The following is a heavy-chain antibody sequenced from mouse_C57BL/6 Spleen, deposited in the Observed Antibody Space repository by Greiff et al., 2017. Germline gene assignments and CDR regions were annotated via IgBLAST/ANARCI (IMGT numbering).Heavy chain of an antibody. CDR1: GYTFTSYW. CDR2: IAPNSGGT. J-gene: IGHJ2*01. Sequence: QVQLQQSGAELAKPGASVKLSCKASGYTFTSYWMHWVKQRPGRGLEWIGRIAPNSGGTKYNEKFKSKATLTVDKPSSTAYMQLSRLTSEDSAVYYCARPYYYGSSLFDYWGQGTTLTVSS. CDR3: ARPYYYGSSLFDY. D-gene: IGHD1-1*01. V-gene: IGHV1-72*01.